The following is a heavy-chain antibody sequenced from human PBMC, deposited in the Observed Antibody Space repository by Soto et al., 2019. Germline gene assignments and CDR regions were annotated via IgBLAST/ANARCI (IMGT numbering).Heavy chain of an antibody. CDR2: ISYDGSNK. CDR3: AKDSSALEYSSSDAFDY. Sequence: QVQLVESGGGVVQPGRSLRLSCAASGFTFSSYGMHWVRQAPGKGLEWVAVISYDGSNKYYADSVKGRFTISRDNSKNAVYVQMNGLRAEDTAVYYCAKDSSALEYSSSDAFDYWGQGTLVTVSS. D-gene: IGHD6-6*01. V-gene: IGHV3-30*18. CDR1: GFTFSSYG. J-gene: IGHJ4*02.